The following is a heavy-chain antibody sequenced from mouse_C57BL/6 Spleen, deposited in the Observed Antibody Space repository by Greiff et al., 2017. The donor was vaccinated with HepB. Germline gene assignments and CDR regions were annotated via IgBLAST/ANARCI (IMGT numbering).Heavy chain of an antibody. Sequence: VQLQQSGAELVRPGASVKLSCKASGYTFTDYYINWVKQRPGQGLEWIARIYPGSGNTYYNEKFKGKATLTAEKSSSTAYMQLSSLTSEDSAVYFCARSSVGYFDVWGTGTTVTVSS. CDR1: GYTFTDYY. CDR2: IYPGSGNT. J-gene: IGHJ1*03. V-gene: IGHV1-76*01. CDR3: ARSSVGYFDV. D-gene: IGHD1-1*01.